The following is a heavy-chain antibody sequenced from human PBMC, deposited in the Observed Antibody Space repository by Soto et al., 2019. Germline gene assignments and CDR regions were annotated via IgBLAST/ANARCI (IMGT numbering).Heavy chain of an antibody. CDR2: IIPIFGTA. V-gene: IGHV1-69*13. CDR3: ARALITLFPSYYDILTGSPYYYYYGLDV. D-gene: IGHD3-9*01. CDR1: RGTFSSYA. Sequence: ASVKVSCKASRGTFSSYAISWVRQAPGQGLEWMGGIIPIFGTANYAQKFQGRVTITADESTSTAYMELSSLRSEDTAVYYCARALITLFPSYYDILTGSPYYYYYGLDVWGQGTTVSVSS. J-gene: IGHJ6*02.